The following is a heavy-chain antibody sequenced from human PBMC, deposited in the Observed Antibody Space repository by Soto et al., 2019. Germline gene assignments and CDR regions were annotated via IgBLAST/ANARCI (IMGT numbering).Heavy chain of an antibody. V-gene: IGHV1-69*18. CDR3: ARDAGIPVVGRGTSFEY. Sequence: QVRVVQSGAEVKKPGYSVKISCKASGGTFSNYAITWVRQAPGQGLEWMGTIIPIFASPRYAQKFQGRVTITADDSTSTTYMDLSSLRSEDTAVYYCARDAGIPVVGRGTSFEYWGQGTLVIVSS. CDR2: IIPIFASP. CDR1: GGTFSNYA. J-gene: IGHJ4*02. D-gene: IGHD6-19*01.